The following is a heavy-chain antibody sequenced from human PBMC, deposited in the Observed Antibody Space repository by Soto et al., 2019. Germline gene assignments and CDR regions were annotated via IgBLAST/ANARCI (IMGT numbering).Heavy chain of an antibody. CDR1: GFTFSIYA. CDR2: ISGSGGST. J-gene: IGHJ3*02. CDR3: AKFYYDSSGYYSRAFDI. V-gene: IGHV3-23*01. Sequence: GGSLRLSCAASGFTFSIYAMSWVRQAPGKGLEWVSAISGSGGSTYYADSVKGRFTISRDNSKNTLYLQMNSLRAEDTAVYYCAKFYYDSSGYYSRAFDIWGQGTMVTVSS. D-gene: IGHD3-22*01.